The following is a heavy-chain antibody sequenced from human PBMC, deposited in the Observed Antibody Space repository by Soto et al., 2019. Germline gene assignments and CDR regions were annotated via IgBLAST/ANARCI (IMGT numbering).Heavy chain of an antibody. Sequence: SETLSLTCSVSGGSLDSYLWSWIRQTPGKGLEWIGYIHKTGSTTYNHYLKTPVTISVDTSRNQFSLKLTSVTPADTAVYYCARGPFFXXXQPFDSWGQGSLVTVSS. J-gene: IGHJ4*02. D-gene: IGHD1-1*01. CDR1: GGSLDSYL. CDR2: IHKTGST. V-gene: IGHV4-59*01. CDR3: ARGPFFXXXQPFDS.